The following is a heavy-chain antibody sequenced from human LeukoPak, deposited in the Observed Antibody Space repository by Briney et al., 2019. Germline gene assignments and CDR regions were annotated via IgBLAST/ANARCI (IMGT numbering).Heavy chain of an antibody. V-gene: IGHV3-15*01. CDR3: TTVHSSSWRDYYYYGMDV. D-gene: IGHD6-13*01. J-gene: IGHJ6*04. CDR1: GFTFSNAW. Sequence: GGSLGLSCAASGFTFSNAWMSWVRQAPGKGLEWVGRIKSKTDGGTTDYAAPVKGRFTISRDDSKNTLYLQMNSLKTEDTAVYYCTTVHSSSWRDYYYYGMDVWGKGTTVTVSS. CDR2: IKSKTDGGTT.